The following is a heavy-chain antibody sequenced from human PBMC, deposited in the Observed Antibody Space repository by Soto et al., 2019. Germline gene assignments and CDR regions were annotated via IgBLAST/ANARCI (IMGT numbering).Heavy chain of an antibody. D-gene: IGHD3-3*01. Sequence: PSETLSLTCTVSGGSISSYYWSWIRQPPGKGLEWIGYIYYSGSTNYNPSLKSRVTISVDTSKNQFSLKLSSVTAADTAVYYCARAGVGFYEGAYYYYMDVWGQGTTVTVSS. CDR1: GGSISSYY. V-gene: IGHV4-59*01. J-gene: IGHJ6*03. CDR2: IYYSGST. CDR3: ARAGVGFYEGAYYYYMDV.